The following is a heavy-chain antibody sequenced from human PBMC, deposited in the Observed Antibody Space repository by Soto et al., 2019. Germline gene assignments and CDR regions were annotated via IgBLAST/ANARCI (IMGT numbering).Heavy chain of an antibody. V-gene: IGHV3-30-3*01. CDR2: ISYDGSNK. Sequence: LRLSCAASGFTLSSYAMHWVRQAPGKGLEWGAVISYDGSNKYYADSVKGRFTISRDNSKNTLYLQMNSLRAEDTAVYYCARTLKRYFDWLLYRNTEYYYYYGMDVWGQGTTVTVS. CDR3: ARTLKRYFDWLLYRNTEYYYYYGMDV. D-gene: IGHD3-9*01. J-gene: IGHJ6*02. CDR1: GFTLSSYA.